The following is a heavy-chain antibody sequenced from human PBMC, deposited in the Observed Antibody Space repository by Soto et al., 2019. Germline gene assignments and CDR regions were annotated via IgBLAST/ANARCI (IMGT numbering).Heavy chain of an antibody. Sequence: QLQLQESGPGLVKPSETLSLSCTVSGGSISSNTYYWGWIRQPPGKGLEWIGSIYYSGSTYYNPSLKSRVTIFVDTSKDQFSLKLSSVTAADTAVYFCARSCSTPSCYTERAFDIWGRGTMVTVSS. CDR3: ARSCSTPSCYTERAFDI. CDR1: GGSISSNTYY. J-gene: IGHJ3*02. V-gene: IGHV4-39*01. D-gene: IGHD2-2*02. CDR2: IYYSGST.